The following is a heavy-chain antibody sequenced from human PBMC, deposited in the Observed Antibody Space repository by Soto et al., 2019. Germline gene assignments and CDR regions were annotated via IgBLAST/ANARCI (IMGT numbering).Heavy chain of an antibody. D-gene: IGHD3-3*01. J-gene: IGHJ6*02. V-gene: IGHV4-34*01. CDR2: INHSGST. CDR3: AREGRRNYDFWSGSPARHYYYYGMDV. CDR1: GGSFSGYY. Sequence: SETLSLTCAVYGGSFSGYYWSWIRQPPGKGLEWIGEINHSGSTNYNPSLKSRVTISVDTSKNQFSLKLSSVTAADTAVYYCAREGRRNYDFWSGSPARHYYYYGMDVWGQGTTVTVSS.